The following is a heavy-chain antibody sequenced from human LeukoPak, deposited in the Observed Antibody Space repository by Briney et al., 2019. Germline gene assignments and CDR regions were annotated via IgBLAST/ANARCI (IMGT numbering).Heavy chain of an antibody. CDR1: GGSFSGYY. J-gene: IGHJ3*02. CDR2: TNHSGST. D-gene: IGHD5-24*01. V-gene: IGHV4-34*01. CDR3: ARVDGGAFDI. Sequence: SETLSLTCAVYGGSFSGYYWNWIRQPPGKGLEWIGETNHSGSTNYNSSLKSRVTISVDTSQFSLKLNSVTAADTAVYYCARVDGGAFDIWGQGTMVTVSS.